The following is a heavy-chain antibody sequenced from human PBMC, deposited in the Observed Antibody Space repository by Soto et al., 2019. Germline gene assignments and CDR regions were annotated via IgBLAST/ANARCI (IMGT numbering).Heavy chain of an antibody. V-gene: IGHV4-39*01. D-gene: IGHD6-13*01. CDR3: ARHDGAAGGSIAFDI. J-gene: IGHJ3*02. Sequence: QLQVQESGPGLVKPAETLSLTCSVSGGSISSSSDYWDWIRQPPGKGLEWLGTIYSSGTTYYNPSRYSRVTILVATSKNQFSLKLNSVTAADTAVYYCARHDGAAGGSIAFDIWGQGTMVMVSS. CDR1: GGSISSSSDY. CDR2: IYSSGTT.